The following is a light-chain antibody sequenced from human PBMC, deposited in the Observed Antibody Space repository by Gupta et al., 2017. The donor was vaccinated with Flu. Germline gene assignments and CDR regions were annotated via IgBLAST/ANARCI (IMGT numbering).Light chain of an antibody. CDR1: QGISTY. CDR3: RQTYKSPLT. V-gene: IGKV1-39*01. J-gene: IGKJ5*01. CDR2: GAS. Sequence: DIQLTQSPSSLSASVGDRVTITCRASQGISTYLNWYRQKPGRAPEVLIYGASILQGGVPSRFSGSGSGTDFTLTISRLQPEDFATFYCRQTYKSPLTFGQGTRLEIK.